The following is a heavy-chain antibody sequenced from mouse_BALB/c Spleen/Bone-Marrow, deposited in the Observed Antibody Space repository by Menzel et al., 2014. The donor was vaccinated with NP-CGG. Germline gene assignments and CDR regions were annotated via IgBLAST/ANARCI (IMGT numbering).Heavy chain of an antibody. Sequence: VMLVESGPGLVAPSQSLSITCTVSGFSLTSYGVHWVRQPPGKGLEWLGVIWAGGSTNYNSALMSRLSISKDNSKSQVFLKMNSLQTDDTAMYYCARDRGTTRAMDYWGQGASVTVSS. CDR3: ARDRGTTRAMDY. CDR2: IWAGGST. J-gene: IGHJ4*01. CDR1: GFSLTSYG. D-gene: IGHD1-1*01. V-gene: IGHV2-9*02.